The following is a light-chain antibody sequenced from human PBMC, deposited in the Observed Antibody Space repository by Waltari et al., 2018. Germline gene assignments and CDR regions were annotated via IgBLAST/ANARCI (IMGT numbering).Light chain of an antibody. V-gene: IGLV2-23*02. Sequence: SALTQPASVSASPGPSITISCTGSSRAVGSYDLVAWYQQHPGKAPHLLIYEVDKRPSGVSYRFSGSKSGNAASLTISGLQAEDEAHYFCSSYTYGGPWVFGGGTLLTVL. CDR3: SSYTYGGPWV. J-gene: IGLJ2*01. CDR2: EVD. CDR1: SRAVGSYDL.